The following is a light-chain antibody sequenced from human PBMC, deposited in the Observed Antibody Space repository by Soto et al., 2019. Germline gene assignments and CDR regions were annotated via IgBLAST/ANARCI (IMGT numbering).Light chain of an antibody. J-gene: IGKJ1*01. CDR3: KQSYSTPWT. CDR2: GAS. V-gene: IGKV1-39*01. CDR1: QSISSF. Sequence: DIQMTQSPSSLSASVGDRVTITCRASQSISSFLNWYQQKPGKAPNLLIYGASSLQSGVQSRFSGSGSGTDFTLTIRSLQPEDFATYFCKQSYSTPWTFGQGTKVDI.